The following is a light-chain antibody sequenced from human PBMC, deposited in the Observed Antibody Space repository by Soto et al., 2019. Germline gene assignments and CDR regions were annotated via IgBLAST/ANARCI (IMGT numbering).Light chain of an antibody. CDR1: QRVGNN. CDR2: ATS. CDR3: QQDGDWPLT. V-gene: IGKV3-15*01. J-gene: IGKJ4*01. Sequence: EIVVTQSPATLSGPPGERATLSCGAGQRVGNNFAGYQQKPGQAPRLLIFATSTRPTGVPARFRGSGSGTDYTLTFSRRQSEDVAAYYCQQDGDWPLTFGGAAKVEIE.